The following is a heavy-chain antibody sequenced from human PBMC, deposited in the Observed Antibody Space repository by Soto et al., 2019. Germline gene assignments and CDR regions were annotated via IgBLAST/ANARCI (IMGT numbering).Heavy chain of an antibody. V-gene: IGHV4-30-4*01. CDR2: IYYSGST. J-gene: IGHJ4*02. Sequence: SETLSLTCTVSGGSVSSVNYYWSWIRQPPGKGLEWIGYIYYSGSTYYNPSLKSRVTISVDTSKNQFSLKLSSVTAADTAVYYWARGSYYYDSSGYYHYSGQGTLVTVSS. CDR3: ARGSYYYDSSGYYHY. D-gene: IGHD3-22*01. CDR1: GGSVSSVNYY.